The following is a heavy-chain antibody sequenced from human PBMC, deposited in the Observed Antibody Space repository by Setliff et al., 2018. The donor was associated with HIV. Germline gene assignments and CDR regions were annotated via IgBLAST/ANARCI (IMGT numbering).Heavy chain of an antibody. CDR3: ARDYSGWYYFDC. D-gene: IGHD6-19*01. CDR2: IYYSGST. Sequence: SETLSLTCTVSAGSIRSSTYYWAWIRQPPGKGLEWIGTIYYSGSTYYNPSLKSRATISVDTSKNQFSLKLSSVTAADTAVYYCARDYSGWYYFDCWGQGTLVTVSS. CDR1: AGSIRSSTYY. J-gene: IGHJ4*02. V-gene: IGHV4-39*02.